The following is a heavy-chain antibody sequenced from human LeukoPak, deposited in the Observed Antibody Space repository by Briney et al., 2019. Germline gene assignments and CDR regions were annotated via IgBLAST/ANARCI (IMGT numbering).Heavy chain of an antibody. Sequence: SETLSLTCTVSGGSISSSSHYWGWIRQSPGKGLEWIGSMSYSGTTYYNPSLKSRVTISVDTSKNQFSLKLSSVTAADTAVYYCARLGNRYYDFWSGYYGGYGMDVWGQGTTVTVSS. CDR3: ARLGNRYYDFWSGYYGGYGMDV. D-gene: IGHD3-3*01. V-gene: IGHV4-39*01. J-gene: IGHJ6*02. CDR1: GGSISSSSHY. CDR2: MSYSGTT.